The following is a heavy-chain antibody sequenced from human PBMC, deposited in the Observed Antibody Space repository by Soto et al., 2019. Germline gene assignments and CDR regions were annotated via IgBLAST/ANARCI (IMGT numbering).Heavy chain of an antibody. CDR3: ARQRWVFVPSYQPLPLYYFDY. V-gene: IGHV4-39*01. J-gene: IGHJ4*02. CDR2: IYYSGST. D-gene: IGHD2-2*01. CDR1: GGSISSSSYY. Sequence: SETLSLTCTVSGGSISSSSYYWGWIRQPPGKGLEWIGSIYYSGSTYYNPSLKSRVTISVDTSKNQFSLKLSSVTAADTAVYYCARQRWVFVPSYQPLPLYYFDYWGKGTLVTVSS.